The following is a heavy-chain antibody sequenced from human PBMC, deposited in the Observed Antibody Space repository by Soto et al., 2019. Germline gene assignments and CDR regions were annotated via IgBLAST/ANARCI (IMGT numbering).Heavy chain of an antibody. D-gene: IGHD4-17*01. J-gene: IGHJ4*02. V-gene: IGHV3-48*02. CDR1: GFTFSSYS. CDR2: ISPSSSTT. CDR3: ARRYGDYDEDDY. Sequence: GGSLRLSSAASGFTFSSYSMNWVRKAPGKGLEWVSYISPSSSTTYHADSVKGRFTISRDNAMNSLYLQMNSLRDEDTAVYYCARRYGDYDEDDYLGQGTLVTVSS.